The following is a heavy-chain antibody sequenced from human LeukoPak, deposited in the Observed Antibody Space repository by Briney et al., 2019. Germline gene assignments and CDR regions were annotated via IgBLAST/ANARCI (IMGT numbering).Heavy chain of an antibody. CDR3: ARSFGVVLDY. V-gene: IGHV4-30-4*08. J-gene: IGHJ4*02. D-gene: IGHD3-3*01. Sequence: TSETLSLNCTVSGGSISSGDYYWRWIRQPPGKGLEWIGYIYYSGSTYYNPSLKSRVTISVDTSKNQFSLKLSSVTAADTAVYYCARSFGVVLDYWGQGTLVTVSS. CDR2: IYYSGST. CDR1: GGSISSGDYY.